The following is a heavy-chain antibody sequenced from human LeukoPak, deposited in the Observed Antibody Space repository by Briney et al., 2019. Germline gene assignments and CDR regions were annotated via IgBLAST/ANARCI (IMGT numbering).Heavy chain of an antibody. CDR2: ISNSRDV. J-gene: IGHJ4*02. CDR3: TRDGLHTAHFDY. D-gene: IGHD5-18*01. Sequence: PGGSLRLSCAASGFTFSTYTMNWVRQAPGKGLEWVSTISNSRDVHYSDSVTGRFTISRDNDRNSLYLQMNSLRDEDTAVYYCTRDGLHTAHFDYWGQGTLVSVSS. V-gene: IGHV3-48*02. CDR1: GFTFSTYT.